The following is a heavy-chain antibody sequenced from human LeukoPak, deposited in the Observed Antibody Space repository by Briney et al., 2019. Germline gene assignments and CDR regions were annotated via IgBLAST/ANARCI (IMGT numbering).Heavy chain of an antibody. Sequence: GGSLRLSCAVSGFTFSSYGMTWVRQAPGKGLEWVTVISYDGSTKHYADSVKGRFTISRDNSKNTLYLQMNSLRTDDTAVYYCARERMTTGFDYWGQGTLVTVSS. CDR3: ARERMTTGFDY. CDR2: ISYDGSTK. D-gene: IGHD4-17*01. J-gene: IGHJ4*02. V-gene: IGHV3-30*03. CDR1: GFTFSSYG.